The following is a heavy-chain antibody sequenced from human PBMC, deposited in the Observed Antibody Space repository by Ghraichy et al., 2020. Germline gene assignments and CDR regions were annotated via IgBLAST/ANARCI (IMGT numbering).Heavy chain of an antibody. V-gene: IGHV4-61*01. CDR1: GGSVSSGSYY. Sequence: SETLSLTCTVSGGSVSSGSYYWSWIRQPPGKGLEWIGYIYYSGSTNYNPSLKSRVTISVDTSKNQFSLKLSSVTAADTAVYYCARAREIIRQLVGATIYYGMDVWGQGTTVTVSS. J-gene: IGHJ6*02. D-gene: IGHD1-26*01. CDR2: IYYSGST. CDR3: ARAREIIRQLVGATIYYGMDV.